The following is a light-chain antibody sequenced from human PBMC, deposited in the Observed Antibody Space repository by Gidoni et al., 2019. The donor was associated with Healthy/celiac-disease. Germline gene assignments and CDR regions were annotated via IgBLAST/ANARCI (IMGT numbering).Light chain of an antibody. Sequence: SYELTQPPSVSVSPGQTASITCAGDKLVDKYACWYQQQLGQSPVLSIYQDSKRPSGIPERFSGSNSGNTATLTISGTQAMDEADYYCQAWDSSTANWVFGGGTKLTVL. J-gene: IGLJ3*02. V-gene: IGLV3-1*01. CDR1: KLVDKY. CDR3: QAWDSSTANWV. CDR2: QDS.